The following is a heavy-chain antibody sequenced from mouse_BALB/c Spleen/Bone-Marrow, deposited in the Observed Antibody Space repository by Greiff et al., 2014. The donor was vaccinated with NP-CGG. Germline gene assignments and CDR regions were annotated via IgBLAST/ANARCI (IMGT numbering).Heavy chain of an antibody. CDR1: GYTFTSYW. D-gene: IGHD1-1*01. CDR3: TRYGNSHYYAIDY. V-gene: IGHV1-69*02. CDR2: IYPSDSYI. J-gene: IGHJ4*01. Sequence: VQLQQSGAELVRPGASLKLSCRASGYTFTSYWINWVKQRPGQGLEWIGNIYPSDSYINYNQKFKDKATLTVDKSSSTAYMQHSSPTSEDSAVYYGTRYGNSHYYAIDYWGQGTSVTVSS.